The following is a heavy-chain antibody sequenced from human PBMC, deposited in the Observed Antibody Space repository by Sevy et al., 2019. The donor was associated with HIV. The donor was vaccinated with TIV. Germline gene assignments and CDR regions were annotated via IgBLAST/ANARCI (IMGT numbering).Heavy chain of an antibody. CDR2: ISSSSSYI. J-gene: IGHJ3*02. D-gene: IGHD3-10*01. CDR1: GFTFSSYS. V-gene: IGHV3-21*01. CDR3: ASYGSGSYQRPWDAFDI. Sequence: GGSLRLSCAASGFTFSSYSMNWVRQAPGKGLEWVSSISSSSSYIYYADSVKGRFTISRDNAKNSLYLQMNSLRAEDTAVYYCASYGSGSYQRPWDAFDIWGQGTMVTVSS.